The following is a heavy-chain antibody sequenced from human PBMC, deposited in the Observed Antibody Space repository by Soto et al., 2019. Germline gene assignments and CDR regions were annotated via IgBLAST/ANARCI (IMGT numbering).Heavy chain of an antibody. Sequence: PSETLSLTCAVYGGSFSGYYWSWIRQPPGKGLEWIGEINHSGSTNYNPSLKSRVTISVDTSKNQFSLKLSSVTAADTAVYYCARGVTAMVTGGYYLDYWGQGTQVTVSS. CDR2: INHSGST. V-gene: IGHV4-34*01. CDR1: GGSFSGYY. J-gene: IGHJ4*02. D-gene: IGHD5-18*01. CDR3: ARGVTAMVTGGYYLDY.